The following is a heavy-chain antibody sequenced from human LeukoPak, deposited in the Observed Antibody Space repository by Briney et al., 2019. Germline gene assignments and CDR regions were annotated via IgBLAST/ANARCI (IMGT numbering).Heavy chain of an antibody. Sequence: SETLSLTCTVSGGSISSYYWSWIRQPPGKGLEWVGYIYYSGITYYNPSLKSRATISVDTSKNQFSLKLSSVTAADTAVYYCARGSGYFDYWGQGTLVTVSS. D-gene: IGHD3-10*01. CDR1: GGSISSYY. V-gene: IGHV4-59*08. J-gene: IGHJ4*02. CDR3: ARGSGYFDY. CDR2: IYYSGIT.